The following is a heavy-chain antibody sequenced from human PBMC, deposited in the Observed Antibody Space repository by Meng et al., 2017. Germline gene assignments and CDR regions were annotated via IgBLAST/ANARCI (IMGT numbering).Heavy chain of an antibody. Sequence: EVQLVGSGGGLVPPGGSLRLACAAVGLTFNNYWMHWVRQVPGKGLVWVSRISGDGSITNYADSVQGRFTISRDNAKNTLYLQMNSLRPEDTAVYYCLDEAPRSDYWGQGSLVTVSS. D-gene: IGHD1-1*01. V-gene: IGHV3-74*01. CDR2: ISGDGSIT. J-gene: IGHJ4*02. CDR1: GLTFNNYW. CDR3: LDEAPRSDY.